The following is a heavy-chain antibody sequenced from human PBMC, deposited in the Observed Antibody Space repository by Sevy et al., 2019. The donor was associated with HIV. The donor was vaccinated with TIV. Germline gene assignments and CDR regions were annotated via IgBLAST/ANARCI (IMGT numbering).Heavy chain of an antibody. CDR2: IIPIFGTA. CDR3: ARPNYYGSGSYRYYYYYGMDV. D-gene: IGHD3-10*01. J-gene: IGHJ6*02. Sequence: ASVKVSCKASGGTFSSYAISWVRQAPGQGLEWMGGIIPIFGTANYAQKFQGRVTITADESTSTAYRELSSLRSEDTAVYYCARPNYYGSGSYRYYYYYGMDVWGQGTTVTVSS. CDR1: GGTFSSYA. V-gene: IGHV1-69*13.